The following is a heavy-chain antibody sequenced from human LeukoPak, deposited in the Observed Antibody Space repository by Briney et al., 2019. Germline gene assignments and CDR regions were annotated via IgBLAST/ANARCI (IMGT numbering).Heavy chain of an antibody. D-gene: IGHD2-15*01. Sequence: PSETLSLTCTVSGGSISSSSYYWGWIRQPPGKGLEWIGSIYYSGSTYYNPSLKSRVTISVDTSKNQFSLKLSSVTAADTAVYYCASETGLYCSGGSCYPSNYFDYWGQGTLVTVSS. CDR1: GGSISSSSYY. CDR2: IYYSGST. J-gene: IGHJ4*02. CDR3: ASETGLYCSGGSCYPSNYFDY. V-gene: IGHV4-39*07.